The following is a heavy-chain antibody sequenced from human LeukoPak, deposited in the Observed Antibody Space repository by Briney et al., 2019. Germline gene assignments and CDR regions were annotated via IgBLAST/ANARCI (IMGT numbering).Heavy chain of an antibody. CDR1: GYTFTSYD. CDR3: ARSHSGYCSGGSCYYYYYGMDV. Sequence: GASVKVSCKASGYTFTSYDINWVRQATGQGLEWMGWMNPNSGNTGYAQKFQGRVTMTRNTSISTAYMELSSLRSEDTAVYYCARSHSGYCSGGSCYYYYYGMDVWGQGTTVTVSS. J-gene: IGHJ6*02. D-gene: IGHD2-15*01. CDR2: MNPNSGNT. V-gene: IGHV1-8*01.